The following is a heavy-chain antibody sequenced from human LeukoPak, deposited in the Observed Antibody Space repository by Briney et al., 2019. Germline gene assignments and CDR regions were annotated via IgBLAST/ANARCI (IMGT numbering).Heavy chain of an antibody. D-gene: IGHD3-10*01. Sequence: GSLRLSCAASGFTFSSYSMNWVRQAPGKGLEWVSSISSSSSYIYYADSVKGRFTISRDNSNNTLYLQMNSLRAEDTAVYHCAKVMGGLWFGDGIDYWGQGALVTVSS. CDR1: GFTFSSYS. J-gene: IGHJ4*02. CDR2: ISSSSSYI. CDR3: AKVMGGLWFGDGIDY. V-gene: IGHV3-21*01.